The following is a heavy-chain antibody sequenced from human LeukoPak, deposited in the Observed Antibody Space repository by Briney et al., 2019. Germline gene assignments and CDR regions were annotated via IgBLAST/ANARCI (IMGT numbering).Heavy chain of an antibody. CDR3: ARGVVPAAFDY. CDR2: ISSSSSHI. J-gene: IGHJ4*02. CDR1: GFTFSTYS. V-gene: IGHV3-21*01. D-gene: IGHD2-2*01. Sequence: GGSLRLSCAASGFTFSTYSMNWVRQAPGKGLEWVSSISSSSSHIAYADSVKGRFTISRDNAKNALYLQVNSLRAEDTAVYYCARGVVPAAFDYWGQGTLVTVSS.